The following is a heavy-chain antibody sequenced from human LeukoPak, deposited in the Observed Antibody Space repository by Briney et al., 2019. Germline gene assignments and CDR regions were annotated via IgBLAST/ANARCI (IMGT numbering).Heavy chain of an antibody. CDR3: AKGGVFMIMFGGVILDY. D-gene: IGHD3-16*02. CDR1: GFTFSSYA. V-gene: IGHV3-23*01. CDR2: ISGSGGST. J-gene: IGHJ4*02. Sequence: PGRSLRLSCAASGFTFSSYAMSWVRQAPGKGLEWVSAISGSGGSTYYADSVKCRFTISRDNSKNTLYLQMNSLRAEDTAVYYCAKGGVFMIMFGGVILDYWGQGTLVTVSS.